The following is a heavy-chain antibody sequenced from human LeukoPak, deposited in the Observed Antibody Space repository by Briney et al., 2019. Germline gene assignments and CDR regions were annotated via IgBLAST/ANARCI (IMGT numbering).Heavy chain of an antibody. CDR1: GLTFTSHG. D-gene: IGHD4-23*01. CDR2: VRNDGSDT. Sequence: GGSLRLSCTTSGLTFTSHGFHWLRQVVGKRLEWVAFVRNDGSDTYHANSVKGRFSISRDDSKNTLYLQMNSLRPEDTAIYYCARGRGKDYFDSWGQGTQVTVSS. V-gene: IGHV3-30*02. CDR3: ARGRGKDYFDS. J-gene: IGHJ4*02.